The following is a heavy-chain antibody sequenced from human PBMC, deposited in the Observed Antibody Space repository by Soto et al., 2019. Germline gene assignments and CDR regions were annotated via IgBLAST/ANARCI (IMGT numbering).Heavy chain of an antibody. V-gene: IGHV3-9*01. CDR1: GFDFDDHG. Sequence: VQLVESGGRVVQPGGSLRLSCAGSGFDFDDHGMHWVRQPPGKGLEWVSSISRSSSGVDYADSVKGRFTVTRANANNFVYLAMHSPTTEATALYYCAKDIRVNVYSSSKPLDTWGQGTLVTVSS. J-gene: IGHJ1*01. CDR3: AKDIRVNVYSSSKPLDT. D-gene: IGHD4-4*01. CDR2: ISRSSSGV.